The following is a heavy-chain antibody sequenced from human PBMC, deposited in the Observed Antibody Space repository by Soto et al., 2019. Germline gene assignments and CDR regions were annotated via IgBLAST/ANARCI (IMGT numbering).Heavy chain of an antibody. CDR3: ARDGRYCSGGSCYRRPAFDI. CDR2: IYYSGST. D-gene: IGHD2-15*01. V-gene: IGHV4-59*01. Sequence: SETLSLTCTVSGGSISSYYWSWIRQPPGKGLEWIGYIYYSGSTNYNPSLKSRVSISVDTSKNQFSLKLSSVTAADTAVYYCARDGRYCSGGSCYRRPAFDIWGQGTMVTVSS. CDR1: GGSISSYY. J-gene: IGHJ3*02.